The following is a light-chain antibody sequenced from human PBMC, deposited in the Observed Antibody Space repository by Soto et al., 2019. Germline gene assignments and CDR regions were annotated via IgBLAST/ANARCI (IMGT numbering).Light chain of an antibody. CDR1: SGHSSYA. CDR2: LNSDGSH. Sequence: QLVLTQTPSASASLGASVKLTCTLSSGHSSYAIAWHQQQPEKGPRFLMKLNSDGSHSEGDGIPDRFSGSSSGAERYLTISSLQSEDEADYYCQTWGTGGVFGGGTKVTVL. V-gene: IGLV4-69*01. CDR3: QTWGTGGV. J-gene: IGLJ3*02.